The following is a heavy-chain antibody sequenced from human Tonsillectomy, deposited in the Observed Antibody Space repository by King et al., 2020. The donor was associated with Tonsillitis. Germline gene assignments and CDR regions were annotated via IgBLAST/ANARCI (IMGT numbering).Heavy chain of an antibody. V-gene: IGHV3-21*01. CDR2: ISSSSSYI. CDR3: ARARGELLGICAIDY. J-gene: IGHJ4*02. Sequence: VQLVESGGGLVKPGGSLRLSCAASGFTFSRYSMNWVRQAPGKGLEWVSSISSSSSYIYYADSVKGRFTISRDNAKNSLCLQMNSLRVEDTAVYYCARARGELLGICAIDYWGQGTLVTVSS. CDR1: GFTFSRYS. D-gene: IGHD1-26*01.